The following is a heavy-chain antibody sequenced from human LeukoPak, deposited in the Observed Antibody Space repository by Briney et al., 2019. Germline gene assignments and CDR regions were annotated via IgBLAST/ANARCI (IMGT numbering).Heavy chain of an antibody. CDR3: VRDGSGYDY. CDR1: RFTFSNYW. D-gene: IGHD6-19*01. V-gene: IGHV3-7*05. CDR2: INQGGSEK. Sequence: GGSLRLSCAASRFTFSNYWMSWVRQPAGKGLEWVANINQGGSEKYYLNSVKGRFTISRDNAKNSLYLQLNSLRADDTAIYYCVRDGSGYDYWGQGTLVTVSS. J-gene: IGHJ4*02.